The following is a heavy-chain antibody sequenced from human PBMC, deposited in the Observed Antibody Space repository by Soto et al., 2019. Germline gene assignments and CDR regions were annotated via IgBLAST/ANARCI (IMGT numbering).Heavy chain of an antibody. D-gene: IGHD2-15*01. Sequence: PGGSLRLSCVASGFTFSTYCMSWVRQAPGKGLEWVANIKEDGSEKYYVDSVKGRFSISRDNAKNSLYLQMNSLRAADTAVYYCARVGYCSGATCWYNFDSWGQGTLVTVSS. CDR3: ARVGYCSGATCWYNFDS. CDR1: GFTFSTYC. J-gene: IGHJ4*02. CDR2: IKEDGSEK. V-gene: IGHV3-7*03.